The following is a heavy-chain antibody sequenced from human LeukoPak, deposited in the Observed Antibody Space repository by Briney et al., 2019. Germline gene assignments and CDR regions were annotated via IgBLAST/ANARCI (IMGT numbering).Heavy chain of an antibody. D-gene: IGHD3-3*01. Sequence: ASVKVSCKASGYTFTGYYMHWVRQAPGQGLEWMGWINPNSGGTNYAQKFQGRVTMTRDTSISTAYMELSRLRSDDTAVYYCARYRQLVLRWNWFDPWGQGTLVTVSS. J-gene: IGHJ5*02. CDR2: INPNSGGT. V-gene: IGHV1-2*02. CDR1: GYTFTGYY. CDR3: ARYRQLVLRWNWFDP.